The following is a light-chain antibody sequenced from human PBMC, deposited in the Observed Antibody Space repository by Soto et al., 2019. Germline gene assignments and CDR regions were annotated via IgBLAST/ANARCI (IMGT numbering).Light chain of an antibody. CDR3: QQSYSTLPET. Sequence: DIQMTQSPSSLSASVGDRVTITCRASQSISSYLNWYQQKPGKAPKLLIYAASSLQSGVPSRFSGSGSGTDFTLTISSLQPADFATYYCQQSYSTLPETFGQGTKLEIK. V-gene: IGKV1-39*01. CDR2: AAS. J-gene: IGKJ2*01. CDR1: QSISSY.